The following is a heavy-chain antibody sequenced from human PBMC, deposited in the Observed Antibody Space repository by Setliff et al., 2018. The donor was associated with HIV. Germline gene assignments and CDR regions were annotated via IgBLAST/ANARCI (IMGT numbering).Heavy chain of an antibody. V-gene: IGHV4-38-2*02. CDR2: IYLSGST. CDR1: GYSISSGYY. CDR3: ARTSIRSGWGRNNWFDP. J-gene: IGHJ5*02. D-gene: IGHD6-19*01. Sequence: SETLSLTCTVSGYSISSGYYWGWIRQTPGKGLEWIGSIYLSGSTYYNPSLKSRVTISLDTSKNQFSLKLSSVTAADTAVYYCARTSIRSGWGRNNWFDPWGQGTRVTAPQ.